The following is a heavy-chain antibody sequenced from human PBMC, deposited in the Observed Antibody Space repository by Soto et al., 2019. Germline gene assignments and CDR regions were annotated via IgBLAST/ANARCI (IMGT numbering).Heavy chain of an antibody. CDR1: GYTFTSYG. CDR3: ARGFRVAATRWWFDP. Sequence: ASVKVSCKASGYTFTSYGISWVRQAPGQGLEWMGWISGYNGETRYAQKFQGRVTMTTDTSTSTAYMELRSLRSDDTAVYYCARGFRVAATRWWFDPWGQGTLVTGSS. V-gene: IGHV1-18*01. D-gene: IGHD2-15*01. J-gene: IGHJ5*02. CDR2: ISGYNGET.